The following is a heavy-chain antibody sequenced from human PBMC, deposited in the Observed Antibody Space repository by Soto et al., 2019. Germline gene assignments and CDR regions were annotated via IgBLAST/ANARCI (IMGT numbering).Heavy chain of an antibody. Sequence: GAPVKVSRKASGSSFSDYVMHWVRWAPGQGLEWMGIINPSGDSRNYALEFQGRVTMTTDTSTSTAYMELRSLRFDDTAVYYCAKDAHVEGYSSGLPKNWGQGTLVSVS. J-gene: IGHJ4*02. V-gene: IGHV1-46*01. CDR3: AKDAHVEGYSSGLPKN. CDR2: INPSGDSR. CDR1: GSSFSDYV. D-gene: IGHD6-19*01.